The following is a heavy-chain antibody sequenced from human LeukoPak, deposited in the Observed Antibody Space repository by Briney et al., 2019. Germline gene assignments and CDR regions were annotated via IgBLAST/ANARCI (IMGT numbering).Heavy chain of an antibody. CDR3: ARDTPVDN. Sequence: GGSLRLSCSASGFTFSTYDMNWVRQVPGKGPEWVSYINSRGSTIYYADSVKGRFIISRDNAKNSLYLQMNSLRAEDTAVYYCARDTPVDNWGQGTLVTVSS. CDR1: GFTFSTYD. CDR2: INSRGSTI. J-gene: IGHJ4*02. V-gene: IGHV3-48*03.